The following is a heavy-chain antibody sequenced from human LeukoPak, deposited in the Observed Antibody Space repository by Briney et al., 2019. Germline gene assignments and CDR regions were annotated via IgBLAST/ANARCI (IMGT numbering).Heavy chain of an antibody. Sequence: SETLSLTCAVYGGSFSGYYGSWIRQPPGKGLEWIGEINHSGSTNYNPSLKSRVTISVDTSKNQFSLKLSSVTAADTAVYYCARPNLHKYPVAGTSSYLDYWGQGTLVTVSS. J-gene: IGHJ4*02. D-gene: IGHD6-19*01. CDR3: ARPNLHKYPVAGTSSYLDY. V-gene: IGHV4-34*01. CDR1: GGSFSGYY. CDR2: INHSGST.